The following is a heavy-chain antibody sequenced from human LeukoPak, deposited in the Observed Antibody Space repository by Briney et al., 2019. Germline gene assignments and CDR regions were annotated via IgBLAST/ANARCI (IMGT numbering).Heavy chain of an antibody. CDR1: GFTFSSYG. CDR3: AKDALTHRELLKHPPDY. D-gene: IGHD1-26*01. Sequence: GRSLRLSCAASGFTFSSYGMHWVRQAPGKGLEWVAVISYDGSNKYYADSVKGRFTISRDNSKNTLYLQMNSLRAEDTAVYYCAKDALTHRELLKHPPDYWGQGTLVTVSS. V-gene: IGHV3-30*18. CDR2: ISYDGSNK. J-gene: IGHJ4*02.